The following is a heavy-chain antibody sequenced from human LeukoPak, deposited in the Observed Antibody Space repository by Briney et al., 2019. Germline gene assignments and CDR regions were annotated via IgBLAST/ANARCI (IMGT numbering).Heavy chain of an antibody. D-gene: IGHD3-22*01. CDR3: GKDRDSSGYQDY. CDR1: GFTFDDYA. J-gene: IGHJ4*02. Sequence: PGGSLRLSCAASGFTFDDYAMHWVRQAPGKGLEWVSLISWDGSSTDYADSVKGRFTISRDNSKNSLYLQMNSLRAEDTAFYYCGKDRDSSGYQDYWGQGTLVTVSS. CDR2: ISWDGSST. V-gene: IGHV3-43D*03.